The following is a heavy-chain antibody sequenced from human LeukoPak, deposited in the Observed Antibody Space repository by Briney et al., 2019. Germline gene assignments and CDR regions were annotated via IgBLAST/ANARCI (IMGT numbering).Heavy chain of an antibody. Sequence: PSETLSLTCTVSGGSISSYYWSWIRQPAGKGLEWIGRIYTSGSTNYNPSLKSRVTISVDTSKNQFSLKLSSVTAADTAVYYCARGNPTVVIYAFDIWGQGTMVTVSS. V-gene: IGHV4-4*07. CDR3: ARGNPTVVIYAFDI. D-gene: IGHD4-23*01. CDR2: IYTSGST. J-gene: IGHJ3*02. CDR1: GGSISSYY.